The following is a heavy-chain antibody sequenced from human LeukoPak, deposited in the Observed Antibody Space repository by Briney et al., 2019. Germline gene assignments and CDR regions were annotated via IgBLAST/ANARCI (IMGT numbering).Heavy chain of an antibody. J-gene: IGHJ4*02. D-gene: IGHD5/OR15-5a*01. CDR2: IYYSGST. CDR1: GGSISSSSYY. V-gene: IGHV4-39*01. CDR3: ARGVSFDY. Sequence: SETLSLTCTVSGGSISSSSYYWCWIRPPPGEGLEWIGSIYYSGSTYYNPSLKSRVTISVDTSKNQFSLKLGSVTAADTAVYYCARGVSFDYWGQGTLVTVSS.